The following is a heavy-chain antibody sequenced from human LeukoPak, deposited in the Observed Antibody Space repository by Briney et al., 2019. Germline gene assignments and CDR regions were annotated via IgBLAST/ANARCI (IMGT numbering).Heavy chain of an antibody. Sequence: GGPLGLSCAASGFSLSSYGINGVSQAPAKGLAGGGGKKLEGIQEFYEDSVKGRFTVSKDTSKNTLYLQMDSLRAEDTAVYYCASGSLGHYYDSSGYEYWGQGTLVTVSS. CDR1: GFSLSSYG. J-gene: IGHJ4*02. CDR2: KKLEGIQE. D-gene: IGHD3-22*01. V-gene: IGHV3-30*03. CDR3: ASGSLGHYYDSSGYEY.